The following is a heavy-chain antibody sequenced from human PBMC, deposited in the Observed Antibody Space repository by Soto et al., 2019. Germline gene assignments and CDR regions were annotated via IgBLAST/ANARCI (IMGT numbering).Heavy chain of an antibody. CDR2: ISSGSI. V-gene: IGHV3-48*02. Sequence: EVQLVESGGGLVQPGGSLRLSCAASGFTFSSYSMNWVRQAPGKGLEWISYISSGSITYAESVKGRFTISRATAKNSLFLQMNSLRDEDTAVYYCARDLAYAFDYWGQGTLVTVSS. CDR1: GFTFSSYS. J-gene: IGHJ4*02. D-gene: IGHD3-16*01. CDR3: ARDLAYAFDY.